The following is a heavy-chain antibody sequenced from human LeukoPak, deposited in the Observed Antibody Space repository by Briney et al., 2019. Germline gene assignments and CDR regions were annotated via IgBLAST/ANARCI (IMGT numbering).Heavy chain of an antibody. J-gene: IGHJ2*01. V-gene: IGHV5-10-1*01. CDR2: IDPSDSYT. Sequence: PGESLKISCKGSGYSFISYWISWVRQMPGKGLERMGSIDPSDSYTNYSPSFQGHVTISADKSISTAYLQWSSLKASDTAMYYCARHGGYSDWYFDLWGRGTLVTVSS. CDR3: ARHGGYSDWYFDL. CDR1: GYSFISYW. D-gene: IGHD3-22*01.